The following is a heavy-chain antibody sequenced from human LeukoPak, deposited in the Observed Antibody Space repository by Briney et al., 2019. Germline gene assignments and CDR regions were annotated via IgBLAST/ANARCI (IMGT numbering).Heavy chain of an antibody. CDR2: MNPNSGNT. Sequence: ASVKVSCKASGYTFTSYDIHWVRQATGQGLEWMGWMNPNSGNTGYAQKFQGRVTMTRNTSISTAYMELSSLRSDDTAVSYCARGEYCSSTSCYVALYYYYGMDVWGQGTTVTVSS. V-gene: IGHV1-8*01. D-gene: IGHD2-2*01. J-gene: IGHJ6*02. CDR3: ARGEYCSSTSCYVALYYYYGMDV. CDR1: GYTFTSYD.